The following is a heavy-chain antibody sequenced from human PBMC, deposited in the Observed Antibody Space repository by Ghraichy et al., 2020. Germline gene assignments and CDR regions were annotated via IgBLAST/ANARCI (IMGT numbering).Heavy chain of an antibody. J-gene: IGHJ4*02. D-gene: IGHD3-22*01. V-gene: IGHV3-7*01. CDR3: ATDKTYQKNKLYYDRFDH. Sequence: GGSLRLSCAASGLTFSNFWMTWVRQAPGKGLEWVANIKQDGSTKHYVDSVKGRFTISRDNAKNSVYLQMDSLRAEDSAVYYCATDKTYQKNKLYYDRFDHWGQGTLVTVSS. CDR1: GLTFSNFW. CDR2: IKQDGSTK.